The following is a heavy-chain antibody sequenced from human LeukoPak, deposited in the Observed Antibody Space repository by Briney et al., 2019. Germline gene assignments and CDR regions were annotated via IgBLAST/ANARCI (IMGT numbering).Heavy chain of an antibody. CDR3: AKGTSMIVDTPDY. V-gene: IGHV3-30-3*01. CDR2: VSYDGSNR. CDR1: GFTFSNYF. J-gene: IGHJ4*02. Sequence: GGSLRLSCAASGFTFSNYFMHWVRQAPGKGLEWVAVVSYDGSNRYYADSVKGRFTISRDNSKNTLYLQMNSLRAEDTAVYYCAKGTSMIVDTPDYWGQGTLVTVSS. D-gene: IGHD3-22*01.